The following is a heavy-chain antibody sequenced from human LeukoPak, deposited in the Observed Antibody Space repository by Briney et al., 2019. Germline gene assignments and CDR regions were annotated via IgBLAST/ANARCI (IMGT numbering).Heavy chain of an antibody. CDR2: IDGSGSS. CDR1: GGSISSYY. J-gene: IGHJ5*02. Sequence: SETLSLTCTVSGGSISSYYWSWIRQPPGKGLEWIGHIDGSGSSNYNPSLKSRVTLSEDTSKNQFSLKLSSVTAADTAVYYCAREGTSGTHLNWFDPWGQGTLVTVSS. CDR3: AREGTSGTHLNWFDP. D-gene: IGHD1-1*01. V-gene: IGHV4-59*01.